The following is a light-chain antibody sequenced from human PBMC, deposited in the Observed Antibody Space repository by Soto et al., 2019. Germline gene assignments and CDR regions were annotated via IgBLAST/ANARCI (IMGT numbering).Light chain of an antibody. CDR2: TAS. CDR3: QQYITYQWT. J-gene: IGKJ1*01. V-gene: IGKV1-5*03. CDR1: QSITRL. Sequence: DVPLTQSPSTLSEIVGDRVTIACRASQSITRLLAWYQQKPGKAPKLLISTASRLQPGVPSRFSGNGSETELTLTITSLQPEDFATYYCQQYITYQWTFGQGTEV.